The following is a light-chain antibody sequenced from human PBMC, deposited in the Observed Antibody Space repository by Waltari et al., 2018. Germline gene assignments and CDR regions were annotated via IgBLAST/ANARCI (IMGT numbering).Light chain of an antibody. V-gene: IGKV3-20*01. CDR1: ESVGNL. Sequence: EVLLTHSPGTLSLSPGDRATLSCRASESVGNLLAWYQQKPGQAPRLLIYDASTRATGIPDRFSGSGSGTEFTLTISRLEAGDFAMYYGQQYRMTPVSFGQGTKVEIK. J-gene: IGKJ2*03. CDR3: QQYRMTPVS. CDR2: DAS.